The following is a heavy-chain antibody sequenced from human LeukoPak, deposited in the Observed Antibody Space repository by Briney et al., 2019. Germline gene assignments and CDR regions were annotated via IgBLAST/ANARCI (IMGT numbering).Heavy chain of an antibody. J-gene: IGHJ4*02. CDR1: GYTFISYD. D-gene: IGHD6-13*01. Sequence: GASVRVSCKGSGYTFISYDINWVRQAPGQGLEWMGWMNPNSGNTGSAQKFQGRVTITRNTSISTAYMELSSLRSEDTAVYYCAKAARTAAGTDFDYWGQGTLVTVSS. CDR2: MNPNSGNT. V-gene: IGHV1-8*01. CDR3: AKAARTAAGTDFDY.